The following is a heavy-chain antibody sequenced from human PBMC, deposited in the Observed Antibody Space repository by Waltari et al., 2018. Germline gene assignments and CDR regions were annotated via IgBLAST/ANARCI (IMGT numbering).Heavy chain of an antibody. J-gene: IGHJ4*02. V-gene: IGHV3-7*01. CDR3: ARALASQQNDY. Sequence: EVQLVESGGDLVQPGGSLKLSCAASGFPFRTNWMSWIRQALGKGQEVVANINENGNGKYHLYSVKCRCTVSRENAKNSLYFQKNNLRAEDTAVYFCARALASQQNDYWGQGTLVTVSS. D-gene: IGHD1-1*01. CDR2: INENGNGK. CDR1: GFPFRTNW.